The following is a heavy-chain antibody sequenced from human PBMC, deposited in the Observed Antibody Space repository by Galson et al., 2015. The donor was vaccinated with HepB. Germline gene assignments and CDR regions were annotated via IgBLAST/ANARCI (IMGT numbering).Heavy chain of an antibody. CDR2: ISAYNGNT. V-gene: IGHV1-18*01. CDR1: GSTFTSYG. D-gene: IGHD6-13*01. CDR3: ARDMGIAATRPFDY. Sequence: SVTVSCKASGSTFTSYGISWVRQAPGQGLEWMGWISAYNGNTNYAQKLQGRVTMTTDTSTSTAYMELRSLRSDDTAVYYCARDMGIAATRPFDYWGQGTLVTVSS. J-gene: IGHJ4*02.